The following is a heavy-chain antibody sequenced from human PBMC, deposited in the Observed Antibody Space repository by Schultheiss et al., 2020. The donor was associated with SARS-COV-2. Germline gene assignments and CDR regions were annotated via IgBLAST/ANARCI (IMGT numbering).Heavy chain of an antibody. CDR2: IWYDGSNK. CDR1: GFTFSSYG. J-gene: IGHJ5*02. CDR3: AGELVVVPAANDTHWFDP. Sequence: GGSLRLSCAASGFTFSSYGMHWVRQAPGKGLEWVAVIWYDGSNKYYADSVKGRFTISRDNAKNSLYLQMNSLRAEDTAVYYCAGELVVVPAANDTHWFDPWGQGTLVTVSS. V-gene: IGHV3-33*08. D-gene: IGHD2-2*01.